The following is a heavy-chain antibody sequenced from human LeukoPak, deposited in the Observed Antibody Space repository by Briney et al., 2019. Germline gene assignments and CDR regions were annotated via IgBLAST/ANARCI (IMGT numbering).Heavy chain of an antibody. Sequence: ASVKVSCKAAGYSFTNYAIHWVRQAPGQRFEWMGWIHAGNGQTKYSQEFQDRVTITRDTSATTAYMELSSLGDEDMAVYYCARNPSPLYSSNDWYFDLWGRGTLVTVSS. D-gene: IGHD6-13*01. V-gene: IGHV1-3*03. CDR3: ARNPSPLYSSNDWYFDL. CDR2: IHAGNGQT. J-gene: IGHJ2*01. CDR1: GYSFTNYA.